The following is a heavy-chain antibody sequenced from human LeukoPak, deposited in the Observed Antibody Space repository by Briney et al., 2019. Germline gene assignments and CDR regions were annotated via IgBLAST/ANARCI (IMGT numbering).Heavy chain of an antibody. Sequence: GESLQISRKGSGYSFTSYWIGWVRQMPGKGLEWMGIIYPGDSDTRYSPSFQGQVTISADKSISTAYLQWSSLKASDTAMYYCTRPGGYCSSTSCYGHYDGMDVWGQGTTVTVSS. CDR2: IYPGDSDT. J-gene: IGHJ6*02. D-gene: IGHD2-2*01. V-gene: IGHV5-51*01. CDR1: GYSFTSYW. CDR3: TRPGGYCSSTSCYGHYDGMDV.